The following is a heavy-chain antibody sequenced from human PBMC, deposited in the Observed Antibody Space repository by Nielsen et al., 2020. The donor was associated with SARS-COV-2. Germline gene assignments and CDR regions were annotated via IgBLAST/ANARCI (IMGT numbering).Heavy chain of an antibody. D-gene: IGHD2/OR15-2a*01. CDR1: GFTFKSYT. CDR3: AKGSENYYFLDF. J-gene: IGHJ4*02. CDR2: ITGGGGST. V-gene: IGHV3-23*01. Sequence: GGSLRLSCTASGFTFKSYTMSWVRQAPGKGLEWVLAITGGGGSTSYADSAKGRFTISRDNSQSTLYLQMNGLRAEDTAVYYCAKGSENYYFLDFWGQGTLVTVSS.